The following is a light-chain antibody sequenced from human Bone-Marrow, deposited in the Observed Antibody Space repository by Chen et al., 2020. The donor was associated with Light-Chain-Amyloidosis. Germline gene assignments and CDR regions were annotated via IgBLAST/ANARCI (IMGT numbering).Light chain of an antibody. V-gene: IGLV2-14*03. Sequence: QSALTQPASVSGPPGQSIAISCTGTSSDVGGYNYVSWYQQHPGKAPKLIIYNVSYRPSGVSNRFSGSKSDNTASLTISGLQAEDEADYYCTSYTSSGTLYVVGTGTKVTVL. CDR1: SSDVGGYNY. CDR2: NVS. CDR3: TSYTSSGTLYV. J-gene: IGLJ1*01.